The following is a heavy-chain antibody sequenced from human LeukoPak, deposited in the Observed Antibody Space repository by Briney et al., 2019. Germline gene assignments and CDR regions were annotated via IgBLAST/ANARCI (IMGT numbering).Heavy chain of an antibody. V-gene: IGHV1-24*01. CDR2: SDPEDGET. J-gene: IGHJ2*01. D-gene: IGHD6-6*01. CDR3: VTDRARLFWYFDV. Sequence: ASVTVSCKVSGSTLSDLSIHWVRQAPGKGLEYVGGSDPEDGETFHAQNFQGRITMTEDTSIDTAYMELSSLRSEDTAVYYCVTDRARLFWYFDVWGRGTLATVSS. CDR1: GSTLSDLS.